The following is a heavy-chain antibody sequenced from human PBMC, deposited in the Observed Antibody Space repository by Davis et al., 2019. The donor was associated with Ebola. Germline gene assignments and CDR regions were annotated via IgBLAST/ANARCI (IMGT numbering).Heavy chain of an antibody. CDR1: GYTFINYY. CDR3: ASPPYSGSYPDAFDI. D-gene: IGHD1-26*01. CDR2: IIPILGIA. V-gene: IGHV1-69*02. Sequence: AASVKVSCKASGYTFINYYIHWVRQAPGQGLEWMGRIIPILGIANYAQKFQGRVTITADKSTSTAYMELSSLRSEDTAVYYCASPPYSGSYPDAFDIWGQGTMVTVSS. J-gene: IGHJ3*02.